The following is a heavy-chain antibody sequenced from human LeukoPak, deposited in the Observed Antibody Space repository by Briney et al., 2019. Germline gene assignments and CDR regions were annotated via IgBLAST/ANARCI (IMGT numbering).Heavy chain of an antibody. Sequence: SQTLSLTCAISGDSVSSNSAAWNWIRQSPSRGLEWLGRTYYRSKWYNDYAVSVKSQITINPDTSKNQFSLQLNSVTPEDTAVYYCARDQGYCSGGSCYEPIDYWGQGTLVTVSS. D-gene: IGHD2-15*01. CDR1: GDSVSSNSAA. CDR2: TYYRSKWYN. CDR3: ARDQGYCSGGSCYEPIDY. J-gene: IGHJ4*02. V-gene: IGHV6-1*01.